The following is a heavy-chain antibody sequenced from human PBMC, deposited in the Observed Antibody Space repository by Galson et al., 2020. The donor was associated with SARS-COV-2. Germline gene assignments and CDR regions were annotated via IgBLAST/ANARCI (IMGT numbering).Heavy chain of an antibody. CDR2: INPKSGGT. CDR1: GYTFTDYY. CDR3: ARLRYYDVLTGYIVDV. J-gene: IGHJ6*02. Sequence: ASVKDSCKASGYTFTDYYIHWVRQATGQGLEWMGWINPKSGGTNYAQKVEGRVTMTRDTSITTAYMELSRLRADDTAVYYCARLRYYDVLTGYIVDVWGQGTMVTVSS. V-gene: IGHV1-2*02. D-gene: IGHD3-9*01.